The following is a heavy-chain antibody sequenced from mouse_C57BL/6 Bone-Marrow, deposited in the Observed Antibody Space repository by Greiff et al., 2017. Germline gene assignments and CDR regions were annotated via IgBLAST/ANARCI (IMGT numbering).Heavy chain of an antibody. Sequence: QVQLQQPGAELVMPGASVKLSCKASGYTFTSYWMHWVKQRPGQGLEWIGEIDPSDSYTNYNQKFKGKSTLTVDKSSSTAYMQLSSLTSEDSAVYYCARTTRITTVVAGWYFDVWGTGTTVTVSS. CDR3: ARTTRITTVVAGWYFDV. CDR1: GYTFTSYW. J-gene: IGHJ1*03. D-gene: IGHD1-1*01. CDR2: IDPSDSYT. V-gene: IGHV1-69*01.